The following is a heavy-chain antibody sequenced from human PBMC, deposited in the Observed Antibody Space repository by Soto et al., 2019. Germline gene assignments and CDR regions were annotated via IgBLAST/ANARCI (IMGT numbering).Heavy chain of an antibody. CDR3: ARDFSTSTRAFDI. D-gene: IGHD5-12*01. V-gene: IGHV3-21*01. Sequence: PGGSLRLSCAASGFTFISYSMNWVRQVPGKGLEWVSSISSSSSYIYYADSVKGRFTISRDNAKNSLYLQMNSLRAEDTAVYYCARDFSTSTRAFDIWGQGTMVTVSS. CDR2: ISSSSSYI. J-gene: IGHJ3*02. CDR1: GFTFISYS.